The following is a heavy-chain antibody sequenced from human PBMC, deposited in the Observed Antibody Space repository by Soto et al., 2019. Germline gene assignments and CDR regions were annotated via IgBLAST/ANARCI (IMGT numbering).Heavy chain of an antibody. CDR3: AISNRGDYGPPGGYYYYYYMDV. J-gene: IGHJ6*03. D-gene: IGHD4-17*01. CDR1: GDSVSSNSAA. Sequence: PSQTLSLTCAISGDSVSSNSAAWNWIRQSPSRGLEWLGRTYYRSKWYTDYALSVKSRITINPDTSKNQFSLQLSSVTAADTAVYYCAISNRGDYGPPGGYYYYYYMDVWGKGTTVTVSS. V-gene: IGHV6-1*01. CDR2: TYYRSKWYT.